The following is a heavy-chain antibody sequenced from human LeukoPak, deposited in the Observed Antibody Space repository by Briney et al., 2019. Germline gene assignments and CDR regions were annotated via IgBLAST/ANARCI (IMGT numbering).Heavy chain of an antibody. Sequence: PGGSLRLSCAASGFTVSTNYMTWIRQAPGKGLEWVSVMYTLGNTNYADSVRGRFTISRDNSKNTLYLQMNSLRAEDTAVYYCARDGVLWFGELLSHDAFDIWGQGTMVTVSS. D-gene: IGHD3-10*01. J-gene: IGHJ3*02. CDR1: GFTVSTNY. V-gene: IGHV3-66*01. CDR2: MYTLGNT. CDR3: ARDGVLWFGELLSHDAFDI.